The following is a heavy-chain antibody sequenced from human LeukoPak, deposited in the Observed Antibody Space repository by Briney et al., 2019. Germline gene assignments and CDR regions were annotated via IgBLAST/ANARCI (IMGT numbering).Heavy chain of an antibody. CDR1: GFTFSSYG. D-gene: IGHD6-6*01. V-gene: IGHV3-30*03. J-gene: IGHJ4*02. CDR2: ISYDGSNK. CDR3: ARIIAARLFSLDY. Sequence: GGSLRLSCAASGFTFSSYGMHWVRQAPCKGLEWVAVISYDGSNKYYADSVKGRFTISRDNSKNTLYLQMNSLRAEDTAVYYCARIIAARLFSLDYWGQGTLVTVSS.